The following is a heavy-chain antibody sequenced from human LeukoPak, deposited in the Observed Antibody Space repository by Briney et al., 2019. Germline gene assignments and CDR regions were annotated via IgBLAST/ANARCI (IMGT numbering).Heavy chain of an antibody. CDR2: VGGSGDTT. D-gene: IGHD4/OR15-4a*01. CDR1: GCTFNSHA. V-gene: IGHV3-23*01. CDR3: AKGVPQLVYKYRMDV. J-gene: IGHJ6*01. Sequence: GGSLSLSCAASGCTFNSHARNWVRQAPGKGLEWVWGVGGSGDTTYYGDSVKGRFTISRDNSKNTLYLQMNSLGPEDTAVYYCAKGVPQLVYKYRMDVWGRGTTVTVSS.